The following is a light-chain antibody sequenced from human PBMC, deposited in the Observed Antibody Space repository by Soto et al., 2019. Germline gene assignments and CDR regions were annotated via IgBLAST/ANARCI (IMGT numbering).Light chain of an antibody. V-gene: IGKV3-20*01. CDR3: QQYGSSGT. CDR2: DAS. Sequence: EIVLTQSPTTLSVSPGEGATLSCRASQSVSSNLAWYQQKPGQAPRLLIYDASNRATGIPPRFSGSGSGTDFTLTISRLEPEDFAVYYCQQYGSSGTFGQGTKVDIK. J-gene: IGKJ1*01. CDR1: QSVSSN.